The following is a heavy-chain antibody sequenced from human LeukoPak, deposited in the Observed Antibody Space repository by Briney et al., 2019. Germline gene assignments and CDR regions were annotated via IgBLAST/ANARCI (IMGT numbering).Heavy chain of an antibody. CDR3: AADDGDILTAPGDY. V-gene: IGHV1-58*01. D-gene: IGHD3-9*01. J-gene: IGHJ4*02. Sequence: SVKVSCKASGFTFTSSAVQWVRQARGQRLEWIGWIVVGSGNTNYAQKFQERVTITRDMSTSTAYMELSSLRSEDTAAYYCAADDGDILTAPGDYWGQGTLVTVSS. CDR2: IVVGSGNT. CDR1: GFTFTSSA.